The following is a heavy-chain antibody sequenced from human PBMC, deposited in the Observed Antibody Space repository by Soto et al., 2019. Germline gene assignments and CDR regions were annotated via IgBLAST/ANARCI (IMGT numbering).Heavy chain of an antibody. CDR1: GYTFTSYG. V-gene: IGHV1-18*01. J-gene: IGHJ4*02. D-gene: IGHD2-15*01. CDR3: ARDPGRYCSGGSCYPYYFDY. Sequence: ASVKVSCKASGYTFTSYGISWARQAPGQGLEWMGWISAYNGNTNYAQKLQGRVTMTTDTSTSTAYMELRSLRSDDTAVYYCARDPGRYCSGGSCYPYYFDYWGQGTLVTVSS. CDR2: ISAYNGNT.